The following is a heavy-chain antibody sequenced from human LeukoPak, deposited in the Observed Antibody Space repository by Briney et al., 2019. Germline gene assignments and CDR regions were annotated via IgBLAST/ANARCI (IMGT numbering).Heavy chain of an antibody. J-gene: IGHJ4*02. D-gene: IGHD2-2*02. CDR2: IWYDGSNK. CDR3: ARGPCLWASCYRRFDY. Sequence: PGRSLRLSCAASGFSFRSYGMHWVRQAPGKGLEWVAVIWYDGSNKYYADSVKGRFTISRDNSKNTLYLQMNSLTAADTAVYYCARGPCLWASCYRRFDYWGQGTLVTVSS. CDR1: GFSFRSYG. V-gene: IGHV3-33*01.